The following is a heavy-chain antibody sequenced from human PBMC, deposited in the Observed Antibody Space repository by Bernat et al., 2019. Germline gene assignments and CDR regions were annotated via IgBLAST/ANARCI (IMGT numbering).Heavy chain of an antibody. V-gene: IGHV3-30-3*01. J-gene: IGHJ4*02. CDR1: GFTFSSYA. CDR2: ISYDGSNK. D-gene: IGHD1-26*01. Sequence: QVQLVESGGGVVQPGRSLRLSCAASGFTFSSYAMHWVRQAPGKGLEWVAVISYDGSNKYYADSVKGRFTISREHSTNTLYLQMNSLRAEDTAVYYCARDLVVGATGWGQGTLVTVSS. CDR3: ARDLVVGATG.